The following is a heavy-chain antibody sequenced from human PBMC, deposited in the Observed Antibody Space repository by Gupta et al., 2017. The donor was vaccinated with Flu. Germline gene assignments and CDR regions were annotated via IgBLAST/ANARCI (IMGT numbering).Heavy chain of an antibody. D-gene: IGHD2-21*01. CDR1: SIRSSAHY. J-gene: IGHJ4*02. Sequence: SIRSSAHYWAWIRQPPGKGLDWIGSKFYNGSSDYNPSLKSRVTISVDTSKNQFSLNLRYVTAADTAVYYCVRQEAFEVIDYWGQGTLVTVSS. CDR3: VRQEAFEVIDY. V-gene: IGHV4-39*01. CDR2: KFYNGSS.